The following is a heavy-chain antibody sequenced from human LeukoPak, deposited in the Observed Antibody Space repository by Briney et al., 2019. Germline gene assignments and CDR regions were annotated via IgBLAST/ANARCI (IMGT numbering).Heavy chain of an antibody. D-gene: IGHD2-21*02. Sequence: SETLSLTCSVSGGSISSYYWNWIRQPPGKGLECIGYIYYSGSTNYNPSLKSRVTISVDTSKNQFSLKLTSVTAADTAVYYCARANVVTASDYWGQGTLVTVAS. J-gene: IGHJ4*02. V-gene: IGHV4-59*01. CDR3: ARANVVTASDY. CDR1: GGSISSYY. CDR2: IYYSGST.